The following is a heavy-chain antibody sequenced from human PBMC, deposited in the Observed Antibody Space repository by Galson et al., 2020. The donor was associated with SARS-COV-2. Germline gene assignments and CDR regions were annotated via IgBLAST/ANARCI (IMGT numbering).Heavy chain of an antibody. CDR3: ARDNERAQDAFES. V-gene: IGHV1-18*01. Sequence: ASVKVSCKASGYTFTRYGISWVRQAPGQGLEWMGWFSAYNGNTNYAQKLQGRVTMTTDTSTSTAYMELRSLRSDDTAVYYCARDNERAQDAFESWGQGTMVTVSS. CDR2: FSAYNGNT. J-gene: IGHJ3*02. D-gene: IGHD1-1*01. CDR1: GYTFTRYG.